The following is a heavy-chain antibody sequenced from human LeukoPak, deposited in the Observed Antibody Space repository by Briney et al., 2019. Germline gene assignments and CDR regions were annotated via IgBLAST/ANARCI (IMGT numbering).Heavy chain of an antibody. CDR3: ARDTYGDYYMDV. J-gene: IGHJ6*03. CDR2: IYYSGST. CDR1: GGSISSYY. D-gene: IGHD4-17*01. Sequence: PSETLSLTCTVSGGSISSYYWSWIRQPPGKGLEWIGYIYYSGSTNYNPSLKSRVTISVDTSKNQFSLKLSSVTAADTAVYYCARDTYGDYYMDVWGKGTTVTISS. V-gene: IGHV4-59*01.